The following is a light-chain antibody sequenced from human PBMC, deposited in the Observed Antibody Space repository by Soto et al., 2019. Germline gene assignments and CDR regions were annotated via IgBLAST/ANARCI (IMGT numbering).Light chain of an antibody. Sequence: DIQMTQSPSSLSASVGDRVTITCRASQSISSYLTWYQQKPGKAPKLLIYAASSLQSGVPSRFSGSGSGTYFTLTISSLQPEDFANYYCLQSYSTPYTFGQGTKLAIK. J-gene: IGKJ2*01. V-gene: IGKV1-39*01. CDR3: LQSYSTPYT. CDR1: QSISSY. CDR2: AAS.